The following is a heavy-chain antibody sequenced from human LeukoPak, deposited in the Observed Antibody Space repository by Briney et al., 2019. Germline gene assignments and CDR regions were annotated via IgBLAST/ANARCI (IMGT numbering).Heavy chain of an antibody. V-gene: IGHV1-18*01. CDR2: ISTYSGKT. Sequence: GASVKVSCKASGYTFIGYGISWVRQAPGQGFEWMGWISTYSGKTNYAQKYQGRVTMTTDTSTTTAYMELRSLRSDDTAVYYCARDTHFYHSNDYHYWGLGTLVTVSS. D-gene: IGHD3-22*01. CDR3: ARDTHFYHSNDYHY. J-gene: IGHJ4*01. CDR1: GYTFIGYG.